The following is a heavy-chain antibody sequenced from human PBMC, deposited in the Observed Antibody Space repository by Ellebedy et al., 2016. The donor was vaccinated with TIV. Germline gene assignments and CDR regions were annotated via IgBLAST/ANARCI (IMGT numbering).Heavy chain of an antibody. CDR2: IHHSGST. Sequence: GSLRLSXAVSGDSISSGNWWTWVRQPPAKGLEWIGQIHHSGSTEYNPSLMSRVTMSVVTSKNQISLRLNSVTTADTAVYYCARVHCSITTCDYYYMDVWGKGTTVTVSS. V-gene: IGHV4-4*02. CDR3: ARVHCSITTCDYYYMDV. J-gene: IGHJ6*03. D-gene: IGHD1-1*01. CDR1: GDSISSGNW.